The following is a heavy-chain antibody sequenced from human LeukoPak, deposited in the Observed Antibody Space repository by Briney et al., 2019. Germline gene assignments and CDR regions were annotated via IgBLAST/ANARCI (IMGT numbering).Heavy chain of an antibody. D-gene: IGHD3-16*01. J-gene: IGHJ6*04. CDR3: AKSLSVGDLYYYYGMDV. V-gene: IGHV3-30*18. CDR1: GFTFSSYG. Sequence: GRSLRLSCAASGFTFSSYGMHWLRQAPGKGLEWVAVISYDGSNKYYADSVKGRFTISRDNSKNTLYLQMNSLRAEDTAVYYCAKSLSVGDLYYYYGMDVWGKGTTVTISS. CDR2: ISYDGSNK.